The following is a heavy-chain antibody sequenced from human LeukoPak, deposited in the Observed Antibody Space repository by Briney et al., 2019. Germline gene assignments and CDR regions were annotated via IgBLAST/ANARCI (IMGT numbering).Heavy chain of an antibody. V-gene: IGHV3-9*01. J-gene: IGHJ6*02. D-gene: IGHD6-19*01. CDR3: ARGAAGTIYYYGMDV. CDR1: GFTFDDYA. Sequence: PGGSLRLSCAASGFTFDDYAMHWVRQAPGKGLEWVSGISWNSGSIGYADSVKGRFTISRDNTKNTLYLQMNSLRAEDTAVYYCARGAAGTIYYYGMDVWGQRTKVTVSS. CDR2: ISWNSGSI.